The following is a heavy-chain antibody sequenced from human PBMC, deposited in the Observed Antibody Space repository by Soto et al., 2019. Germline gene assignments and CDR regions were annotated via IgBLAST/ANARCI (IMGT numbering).Heavy chain of an antibody. CDR3: ARYRHCGGDSCNYYYIMDV. Sequence: VKVSCKAPRGLFSSYVFNWVRQAPGQGLEWMGGVNPILNIADHAQKFQGRVTITADASTGTVYMELSSLTSDDTATYFCARYRHCGGDSCNYYYIMDVWGQGTTVTVSS. D-gene: IGHD2-21*01. CDR1: RGLFSSYV. CDR2: VNPILNIA. V-gene: IGHV1-69*10. J-gene: IGHJ6*02.